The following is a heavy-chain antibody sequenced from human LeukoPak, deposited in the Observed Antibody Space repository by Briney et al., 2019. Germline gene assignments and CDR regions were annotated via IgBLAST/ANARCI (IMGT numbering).Heavy chain of an antibody. D-gene: IGHD4-17*01. CDR1: GYTFTDYA. V-gene: IGHV1-18*01. CDR2: ISGYNDNP. J-gene: IGHJ4*02. Sequence: ASVKVSCKASGYTFTDYAITWVRQAPGQGLEWMGWISGYNDNPNYAQNFRGRVTMTTDTSTTTAYMELRSLRSDDTAVYYCARSPYGDYTTFDYWGQGTLVTVSS. CDR3: ARSPYGDYTTFDY.